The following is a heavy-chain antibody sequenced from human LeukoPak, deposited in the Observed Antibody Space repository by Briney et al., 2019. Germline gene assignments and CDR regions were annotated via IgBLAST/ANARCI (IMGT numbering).Heavy chain of an antibody. CDR2: IRPDGRET. V-gene: IGHV3-7*01. Sequence: PGVSLRLSCVVSGFTFSHYWMVWLPQAPGKGRVGVAFIRPDGRETNYAGSVKGRFTISRDNAKNSLYLQMDNLRVEDTAVYYCATRGDLSWFGALRHWSQGTVVTVSS. J-gene: IGHJ4*02. CDR3: ATRGDLSWFGALRH. CDR1: GFTFSHYW. D-gene: IGHD3-16*02.